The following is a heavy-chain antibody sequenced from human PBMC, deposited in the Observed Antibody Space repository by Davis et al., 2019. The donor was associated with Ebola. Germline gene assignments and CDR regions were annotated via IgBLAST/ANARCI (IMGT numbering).Heavy chain of an antibody. CDR2: IYYSGST. CDR3: ARRSRKMAPDLY. J-gene: IGHJ4*02. Sequence: SETLSLTCTVSGGSISSYYWSWIRQPPGKGLEWIGYIYYSGSTYYNPSLKSRVTISVDTSKNQFSLKLSSVTAADTAVYYCARRSRKMAPDLYWGQGTLVTVSS. V-gene: IGHV4-59*04. CDR1: GGSISSYY. D-gene: IGHD5-24*01.